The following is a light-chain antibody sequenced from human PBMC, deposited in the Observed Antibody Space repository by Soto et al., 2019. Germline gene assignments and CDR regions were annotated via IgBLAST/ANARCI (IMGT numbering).Light chain of an antibody. CDR3: TSYAVGINVV. CDR1: SSDVGYYNY. Sequence: QSALTQPTSASGSPGQSVTISCTGTSSDVGYYNYVSWYQQHPGKAPKLIIYEVNKRPSGVPDRFSGSKSGNTASLTVSGLQAEDEAEYYCTSYAVGINVVFGGGTKLTVL. J-gene: IGLJ2*01. CDR2: EVN. V-gene: IGLV2-8*01.